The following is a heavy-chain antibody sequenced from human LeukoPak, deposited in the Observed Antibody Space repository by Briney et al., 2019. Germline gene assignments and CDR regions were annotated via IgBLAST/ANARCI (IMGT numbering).Heavy chain of an antibody. CDR3: ARGSVYVWGSYRPAFDY. CDR1: GGSFSGYY. D-gene: IGHD3-16*02. Sequence: PSETLSLTCAVYGGSFSGYYWSWIRQPPGKGLEWIGEINHSGSTNYNPSHKSRVTISVDTSKNQFSLKLSSVTAADTAVYYCARGSVYVWGSYRPAFDYWGQGTLVTDSS. V-gene: IGHV4-34*01. CDR2: INHSGST. J-gene: IGHJ4*02.